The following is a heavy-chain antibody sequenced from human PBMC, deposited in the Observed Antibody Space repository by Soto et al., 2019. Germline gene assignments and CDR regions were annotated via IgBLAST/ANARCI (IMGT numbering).Heavy chain of an antibody. D-gene: IGHD1-1*01. CDR1: RYSFTTYA. CDR3: ARDPGTGAALRAYHFDY. J-gene: IGHJ4*02. CDR2: INAGNGDT. Sequence: QVQLVQSRAEVKKPGASVKVSCKASRYSFTTYALHWVHQAPGQRLEWMGWINAGNGDTKYSEKFQGRVTITRDTSANTAYMELSSLSSEDTSVYYCARDPGTGAALRAYHFDYWGQGTLVTVSS. V-gene: IGHV1-3*01.